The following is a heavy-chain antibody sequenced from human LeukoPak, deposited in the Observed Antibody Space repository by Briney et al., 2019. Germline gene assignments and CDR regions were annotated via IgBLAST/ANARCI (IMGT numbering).Heavy chain of an antibody. CDR1: GFTFDNYA. D-gene: IGHD6-6*01. CDR2: VSAGGIT. CDR3: ARGGAARPDY. J-gene: IGHJ4*02. V-gene: IGHV3-23*01. Sequence: PGGSLRLSCAASGFTFDNYAMSWVRQVPGKGLEWVSAVSAGGITHYGDSVRGRLTVSRDNSRNTLYLEMDNLRVEDTAVYYCARGGAARPDYWGQGTLVTVSS.